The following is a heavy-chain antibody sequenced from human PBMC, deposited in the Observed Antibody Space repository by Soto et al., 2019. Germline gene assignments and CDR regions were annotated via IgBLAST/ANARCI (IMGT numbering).Heavy chain of an antibody. CDR2: IIPIFGTA. CDR3: ASRTYTGSYYEGNWFDP. D-gene: IGHD1-26*01. Sequence: SVKVSCKASGGTFSSYAISWVRQAPGQGLEWMGGIIPIFGTANYAQTFQGRVTINADESTGTAYMELRSLRSEDTAVYYCASRTYTGSYYEGNWFDPWGQGTLVTVSS. CDR1: GGTFSSYA. J-gene: IGHJ5*02. V-gene: IGHV1-69*13.